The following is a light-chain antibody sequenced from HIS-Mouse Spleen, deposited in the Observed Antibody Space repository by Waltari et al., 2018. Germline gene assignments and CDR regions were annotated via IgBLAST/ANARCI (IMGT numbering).Light chain of an antibody. V-gene: IGLV9-49*01. CDR3: GADHGSGSNFVYV. Sequence: QPVLTQPPSASASLGASVTLTCTLSSGYSNYKVDWYQQRPGKGPRFVMRVGTGGIAGSKGDGIPDRFSGLGSGLNRYLTIKNIQEEDESDYHCGADHGSGSNFVYVFGTGTKVTVL. J-gene: IGLJ1*01. CDR2: VGTGGIAG. CDR1: SGYSNYK.